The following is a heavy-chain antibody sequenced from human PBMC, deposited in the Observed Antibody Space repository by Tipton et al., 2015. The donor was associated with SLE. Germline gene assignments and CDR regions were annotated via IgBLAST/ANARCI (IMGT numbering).Heavy chain of an antibody. D-gene: IGHD6-19*01. V-gene: IGHV4-34*01. CDR1: GGSITNYY. Sequence: TLSLTCTVSGGSITNYYWSWIRQSPGNGLEWIGEINSNGGHNYHPSLKSRVTMSVDTSENKFSLSLRSVTAADTAVYYCARGVISGWYVPGYWGQGTLVTASS. J-gene: IGHJ4*02. CDR3: ARGVISGWYVPGY. CDR2: INSNGGH.